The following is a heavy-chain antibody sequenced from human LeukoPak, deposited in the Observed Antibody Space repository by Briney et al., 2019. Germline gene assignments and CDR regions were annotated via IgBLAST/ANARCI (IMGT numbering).Heavy chain of an antibody. J-gene: IGHJ4*02. CDR3: ATSLSNLASFDY. V-gene: IGHV3-11*04. D-gene: IGHD2/OR15-2a*01. CDR2: ISGRSNAI. Sequence: GGSLRLSCAASGFSFSDHYMSWIRQAPGRGLEWVSYISGRSNAIYYADSVRGRFTISRDNAKNSLYLQMNSLRAEDTAAYYCATSLSNLASFDYWGQGALVTVSS. CDR1: GFSFSDHY.